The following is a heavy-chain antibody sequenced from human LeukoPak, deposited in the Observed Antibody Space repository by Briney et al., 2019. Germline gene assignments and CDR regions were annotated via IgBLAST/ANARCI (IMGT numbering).Heavy chain of an antibody. J-gene: IGHJ6*02. Sequence: SQTLSLTCSVSGGSISGSPYFWGWIRQPPGKGLEWIGEISHSGSTNSNPSLKSRVTISVDTSKNQFSLKLSSVTAADTAVYYCARVWAGTYYYGSRNYKTSDYYYYGMDVWGQGTTVTVSS. V-gene: IGHV4-39*07. CDR2: ISHSGST. CDR3: ARVWAGTYYYGSRNYKTSDYYYYGMDV. D-gene: IGHD3-10*01. CDR1: GGSISGSPYF.